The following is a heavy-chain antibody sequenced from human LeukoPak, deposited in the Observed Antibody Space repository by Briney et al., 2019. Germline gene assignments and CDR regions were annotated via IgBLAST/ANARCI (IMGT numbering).Heavy chain of an antibody. Sequence: GGSLRLSCAASGFTFSSYGMHWVRQAPGKGLEWVAVISYDGSNKYYADSVKGRFTISRDNSKNTLYLQMNSLRAEDTAVYYCAKFPHVVVVVAATQYGTDVWGKGTTVTVSS. CDR3: AKFPHVVVVVAATQYGTDV. D-gene: IGHD2-15*01. J-gene: IGHJ6*04. CDR1: GFTFSSYG. V-gene: IGHV3-30*18. CDR2: ISYDGSNK.